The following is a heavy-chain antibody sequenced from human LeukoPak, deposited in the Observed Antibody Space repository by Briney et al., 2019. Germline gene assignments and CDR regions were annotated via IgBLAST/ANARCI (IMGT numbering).Heavy chain of an antibody. Sequence: PSETLSLTCTVSGGSISSSSYYWGWIRQPPGKGLEWIGSIYYSGSTYYNPSLKSRVTISVDTSKNQFSLKLSSVTAADTAVYYCARRVVVAATMIDYWGQGTLVTVSS. D-gene: IGHD2-15*01. V-gene: IGHV4-39*01. CDR2: IYYSGST. CDR1: GGSISSSSYY. J-gene: IGHJ4*02. CDR3: ARRVVVAATMIDY.